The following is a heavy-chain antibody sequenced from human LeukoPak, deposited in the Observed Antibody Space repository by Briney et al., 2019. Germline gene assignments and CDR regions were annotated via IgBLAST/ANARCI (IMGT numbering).Heavy chain of an antibody. Sequence: ASVKVSCKPSGYTFTSYHINWVRQATGQGLEWMGWMNPNSGNTGYAQKFQGRVTMTRNTSISTAYMELSSLRYEDTAVYYCARAANWHDDDWFGPWGQGTLVTVSS. V-gene: IGHV1-8*01. CDR3: ARAANWHDDDWFGP. CDR2: MNPNSGNT. J-gene: IGHJ5*02. CDR1: GYTFTSYH. D-gene: IGHD1-1*01.